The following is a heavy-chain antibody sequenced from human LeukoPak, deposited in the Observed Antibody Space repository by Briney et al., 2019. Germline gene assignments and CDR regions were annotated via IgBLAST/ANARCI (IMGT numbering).Heavy chain of an antibody. J-gene: IGHJ4*02. CDR2: LRGDGST. CDR3: AKASWVSNGDAVL. Sequence: GGSLRLSCAASGFTFSSYAMSWVRQAPARGLEWISSLRGDGSTFYADSVKGRFTLSRDESRNTVYFQLNSLRVEDTAVYYCAKASWVSNGDAVLWGQGTLVTVFS. CDR1: GFTFSSYA. D-gene: IGHD1-1*01. V-gene: IGHV3-23*01.